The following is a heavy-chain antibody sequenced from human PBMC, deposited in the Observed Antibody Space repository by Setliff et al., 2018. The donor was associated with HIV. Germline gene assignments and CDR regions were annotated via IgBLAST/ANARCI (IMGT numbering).Heavy chain of an antibody. V-gene: IGHV4-39*07. CDR1: GDSLSTSNNH. CDR3: ARRTYPGSYTPYFDY. D-gene: IGHD1-1*01. CDR2: IYHSGRT. J-gene: IGHJ4*02. Sequence: SETLSLTCTVSGDSLSTSNNHWGWIRQPPGKGLEWIGTIYHSGRTDYNPSLETRATISVDTSKSQFSLRLTSVTAADTAVYYCARRTYPGSYTPYFDYWGQGTLVTVSS.